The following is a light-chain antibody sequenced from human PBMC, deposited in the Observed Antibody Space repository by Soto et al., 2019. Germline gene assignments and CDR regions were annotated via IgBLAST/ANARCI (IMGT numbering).Light chain of an antibody. V-gene: IGKV3-20*01. CDR3: QQYGVSPLMFT. Sequence: EIVLVQSPGTLSLSPGERATLSCRASQSVSNNYLAWYQQKPGQAPRLLIYGASSRATGVPDRFSGSGTGTDFSLTITRLEPEDFAVYYCQQYGVSPLMFTFGQGNKVGVK. J-gene: IGKJ2*01. CDR1: QSVSNNY. CDR2: GAS.